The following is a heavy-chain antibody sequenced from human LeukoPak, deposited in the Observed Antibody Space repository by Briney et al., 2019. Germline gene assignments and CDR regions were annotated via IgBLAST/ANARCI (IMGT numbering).Heavy chain of an antibody. D-gene: IGHD2-21*02. Sequence: GGSLRLSCAASGFTFSSYAMSWVRQAPGKGLEWVSAISGSGGSTYYADSVKGRFTISRDNSKNTLYLQMNSLRVEDTAVYYCARAYCGGDCYSRRDAFDIWGQGTMVTVSS. J-gene: IGHJ3*02. V-gene: IGHV3-23*01. CDR2: ISGSGGST. CDR3: ARAYCGGDCYSRRDAFDI. CDR1: GFTFSSYA.